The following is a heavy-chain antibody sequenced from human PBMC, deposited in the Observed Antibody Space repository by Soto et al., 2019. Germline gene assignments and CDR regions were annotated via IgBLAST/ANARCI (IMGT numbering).Heavy chain of an antibody. V-gene: IGHV3-7*03. CDR2: IKQDGSEK. CDR1: GFTFSSYW. D-gene: IGHD5-18*01. Sequence: GGSLRRSCAASGFTFSSYWMSWVRQAPGKGLEWVANIKQDGSEKYYVDSVKGRFTISRDNAKNSLYLQMNSLRAEDTAVYYCARVERYSYGYWYFDLWGRGTLVTVSS. J-gene: IGHJ2*01. CDR3: ARVERYSYGYWYFDL.